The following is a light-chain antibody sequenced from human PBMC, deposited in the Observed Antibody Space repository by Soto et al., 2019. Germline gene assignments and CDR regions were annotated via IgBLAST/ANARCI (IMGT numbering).Light chain of an antibody. J-gene: IGLJ2*01. CDR2: EVS. CDR1: SSDVGSYNR. V-gene: IGLV2-18*02. Sequence: QSALTQPPSVSGSPGQSVTISCTGTSSDVGSYNRVSWYQQPPGTAPKLMIHEVSNRPSGVPDRFAGSKSGNTASLTISGLQAEDEADYYCSSYTSSSTLVFGGGTKRNVL. CDR3: SSYTSSSTLV.